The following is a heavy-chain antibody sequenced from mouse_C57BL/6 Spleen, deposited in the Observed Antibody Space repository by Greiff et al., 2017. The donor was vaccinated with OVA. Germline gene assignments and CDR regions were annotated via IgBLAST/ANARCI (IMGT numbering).Heavy chain of an antibody. CDR1: GYTFTSYW. J-gene: IGHJ1*03. D-gene: IGHD4-1*01. CDR3: ARSVTGTGYFDV. V-gene: IGHV1-55*01. Sequence: QVQLQQPGAELVKPGASVKMSCKASGYTFTSYWITWVKQRPGQGLEWIGDIYPGSGSTNYNETFKSKATLTVDTSSSTAYMQLSSLTSEDSAVYYCARSVTGTGYFDVWGTGTTVTVAS. CDR2: IYPGSGST.